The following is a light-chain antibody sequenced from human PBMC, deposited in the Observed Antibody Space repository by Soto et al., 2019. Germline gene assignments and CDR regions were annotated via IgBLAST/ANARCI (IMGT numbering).Light chain of an antibody. V-gene: IGLV2-23*03. J-gene: IGLJ1*01. CDR2: EGS. CDR1: SSDVGNYNL. Sequence: QSALTQPASVSGSPGQSITISCTGTSSDVGNYNLVSWYQQHPGKAPKLMIYEGSKRPSGVSNRFSGPKSGNTASLTISGLQAEDEADYYCCSYAGSSTFVFGTGTKVTVL. CDR3: CSYAGSSTFV.